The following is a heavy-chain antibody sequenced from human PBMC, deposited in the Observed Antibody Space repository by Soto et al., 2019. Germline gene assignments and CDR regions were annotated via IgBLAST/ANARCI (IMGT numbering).Heavy chain of an antibody. CDR1: GFTFSDYY. CDR3: ARDLGYYDSSGYFDY. CDR2: ISSSDSII. V-gene: IGHV3-11*01. Sequence: GGSLRLSCAASGFTFSDYYMSWIRQAPGKGLEWVSYISSSDSIIYYADSVKGRFTISRDNAKNSLYLQMNSLRAEDTAVYYCARDLGYYDSSGYFDYWGQGTLVTVSS. J-gene: IGHJ4*02. D-gene: IGHD3-22*01.